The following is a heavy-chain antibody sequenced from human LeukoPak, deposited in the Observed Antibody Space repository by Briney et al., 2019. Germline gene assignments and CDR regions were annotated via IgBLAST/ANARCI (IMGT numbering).Heavy chain of an antibody. Sequence: SETLSLTCTVSGYSISSGYYWGWIRQPPGKGLEWIGSIYHSGSTNYNPSLKSRVTISVDTSKNQFSLKLSSVTAADTAVYYCARTRIANDYWGQGTLVTVSS. J-gene: IGHJ4*02. CDR3: ARTRIANDY. CDR2: IYHSGST. CDR1: GYSISSGYY. D-gene: IGHD2-15*01. V-gene: IGHV4-38-2*02.